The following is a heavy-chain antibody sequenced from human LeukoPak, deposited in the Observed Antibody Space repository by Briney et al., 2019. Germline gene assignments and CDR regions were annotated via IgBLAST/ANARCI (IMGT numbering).Heavy chain of an antibody. CDR3: ARVSLVRGLFIFDY. CDR1: GFTFSTYW. CDR2: MRRDGNEI. Sequence: GGSLRLSCSASGFTFSTYWMSWVRQAPGKGLEWVANMRRDGNEIYYLDSVRGRFTISRDNAKNSLYLQMNSLRAEDTAVYYCARVSLVRGLFIFDYWGQGTLVTVSS. J-gene: IGHJ4*02. V-gene: IGHV3-7*01. D-gene: IGHD3-10*01.